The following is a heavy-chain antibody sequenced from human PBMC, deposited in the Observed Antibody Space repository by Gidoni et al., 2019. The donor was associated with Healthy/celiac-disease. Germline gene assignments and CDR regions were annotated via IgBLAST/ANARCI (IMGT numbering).Heavy chain of an antibody. CDR2: ISGSGVST. D-gene: IGHD2-15*01. J-gene: IGHJ4*02. CDR1: GFTFSSYA. CDR3: AKDGGCSGGSCYSDY. V-gene: IGHV3-23*01. Sequence: EVQLLDSGGGLEHPGGSLRLSCVASGFTFSSYAMSWVRQAPGKGLGWVSTISGSGVSTYYADSVKPRLTISRDNSKNTLYLQMNSLRAEDTAVYYCAKDGGCSGGSCYSDYWGQGTLVTVSS.